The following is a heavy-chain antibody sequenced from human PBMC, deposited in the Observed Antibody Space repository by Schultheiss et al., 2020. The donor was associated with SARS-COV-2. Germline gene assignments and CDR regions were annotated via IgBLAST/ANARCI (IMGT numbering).Heavy chain of an antibody. V-gene: IGHV1-69*13. D-gene: IGHD2-2*02. CDR1: GGTFSSYA. CDR2: IIPIFGTA. Sequence: SVKVSCKASGGTFSSYAISWVRQAPGQGLEWMGGIIPIFGTANYAQKFQGRVTITADESTSTAYMELSSLRSEDTAVYYCARDDCSSTSCYTDGDYWGQGTLVTVSS. J-gene: IGHJ4*02. CDR3: ARDDCSSTSCYTDGDY.